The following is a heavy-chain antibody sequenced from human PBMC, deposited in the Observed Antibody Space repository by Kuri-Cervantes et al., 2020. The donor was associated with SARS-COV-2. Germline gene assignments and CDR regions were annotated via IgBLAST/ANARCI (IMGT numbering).Heavy chain of an antibody. CDR1: GFLFSASA. J-gene: IGHJ4*02. V-gene: IGHV3-73*01. CDR2: VRGKANNYAT. CDR3: TTLIDY. Sequence: GGSLTLSCEVSGFLFSASAIHWVRQGSGKGLEWVGRVRGKANNYATAYAASVKGRFTISRDDSKTMTYLQMNRLKTEYTAVYYSTTLIDYWGQGALVTVSS.